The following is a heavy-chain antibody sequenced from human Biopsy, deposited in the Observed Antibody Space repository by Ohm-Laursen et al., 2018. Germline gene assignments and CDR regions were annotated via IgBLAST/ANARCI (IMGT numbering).Heavy chain of an antibody. CDR3: ASQASSGYPINF. D-gene: IGHD3-22*01. CDR2: IYYTGTT. CDR1: GASVSSGSFF. J-gene: IGHJ4*02. V-gene: IGHV4-61*01. Sequence: SDTLSLTCSVSGASVSSGSFFWSWIRQPPGKGLEWIGFIYYTGTTSYNPSLKRRLSISLDTSKNQFSLRPSSVTAADTAVYYCASQASSGYPINFWGQGSLVTVSS.